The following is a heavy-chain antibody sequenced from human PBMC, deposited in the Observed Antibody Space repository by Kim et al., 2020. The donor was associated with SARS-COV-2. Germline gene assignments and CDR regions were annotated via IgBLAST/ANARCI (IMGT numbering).Heavy chain of an antibody. CDR3: VRGRKRSVLIVVVVAATIWFDP. D-gene: IGHD2-15*01. V-gene: IGHV1-8*01. CDR1: GYTFTSYD. CDR2: MNPNSGNT. Sequence: ASVKVSCKASGYTFTSYDINWVRQATGQGLEWMGWMNPNSGNTGYAQKFQGRVTMTRNTSISTAYMELSSLRSEDTAVYYCVRGRKRSVLIVVVVAATIWFDPWGQGTLVTVSS. J-gene: IGHJ5*02.